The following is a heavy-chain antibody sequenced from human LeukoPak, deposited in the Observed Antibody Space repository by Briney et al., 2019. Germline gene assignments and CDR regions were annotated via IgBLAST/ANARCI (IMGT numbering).Heavy chain of an antibody. Sequence: SETLSLTCAVYGGSFSGYYWSWIRQPPGKGLEWIGEINHSGRINYNPSLKSRVTISVDTSKNQFSLKLSFVTAADTAVYYCARGPPYAPGVLDVWGKGTTVTISS. V-gene: IGHV4-34*01. CDR3: ARGPPYAPGVLDV. CDR2: INHSGRI. J-gene: IGHJ6*04. CDR1: GGSFSGYY. D-gene: IGHD7-27*01.